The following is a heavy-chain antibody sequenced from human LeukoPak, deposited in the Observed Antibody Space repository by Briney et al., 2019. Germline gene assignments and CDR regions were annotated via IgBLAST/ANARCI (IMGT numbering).Heavy chain of an antibody. D-gene: IGHD2-8*01. CDR3: ATAGIVLDTGAEFLLH. CDR2: FDPEEGET. J-gene: IGHJ1*01. Sequence: GASVKVSSKLSGDTLTELSMHWVRQSPGKGLEWMGGFDPEEGETIYAQRFQGRVTMTEDTVTDTAHMELSSLTSEDTAVYYCATAGIVLDTGAEFLLHWGQGTLVTVSS. V-gene: IGHV1-24*01. CDR1: GDTLTELS.